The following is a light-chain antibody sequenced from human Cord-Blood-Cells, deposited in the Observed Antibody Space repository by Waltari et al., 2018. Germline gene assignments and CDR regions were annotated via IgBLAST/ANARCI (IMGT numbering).Light chain of an antibody. J-gene: IGLJ2*01. CDR3: SSYTSSSTVV. CDR1: RSDLGGYNY. V-gene: IGLV2-14*01. Sequence: QAPLPQPAAVAGSSGQSISISCTGTRSDLGGYNYVSWYQQHPGKAPKLRIYEVSNRPSGVSNRFSGSKSGNTASLTISGLQAEDEADYYCSSYTSSSTVVFGGGTKLTVL. CDR2: EVS.